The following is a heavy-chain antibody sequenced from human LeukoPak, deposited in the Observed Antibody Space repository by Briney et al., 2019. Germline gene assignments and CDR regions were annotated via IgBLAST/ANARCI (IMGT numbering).Heavy chain of an antibody. CDR2: ISSSGSST. V-gene: IGHV3-23*01. CDR3: AKDQKWESXHYFDK. CDR1: GFTFSTYA. Sequence: GGSLRLSCVASGFTFSTYAMSWVRQAPGKGLEWVSVISSSGSSTYYADSVKGRFTISRDNLKNTLYLQMNSLRAEDTAVYYCAKDQKWESXHYFDKWGQGILVTVSS. J-gene: IGHJ4*02. D-gene: IGHD1-26*01.